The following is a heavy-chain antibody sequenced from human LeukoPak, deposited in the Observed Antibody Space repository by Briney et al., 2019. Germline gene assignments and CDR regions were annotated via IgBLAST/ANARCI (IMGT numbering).Heavy chain of an antibody. V-gene: IGHV3-13*01. CDR1: GFTFSSYD. CDR2: IGTAGDT. J-gene: IGHJ4*02. CDR3: AKALPLEYSVPYFDY. Sequence: GGSLRLSCAASGFTFSSYDMHWVRQATGKGLEWVSAIGTAGDTYYPGSVKGRFTISRDNSKNTLYLQMNSLRAEDTAVYYCAKALPLEYSVPYFDYWGQGTLVTVSS. D-gene: IGHD1-1*01.